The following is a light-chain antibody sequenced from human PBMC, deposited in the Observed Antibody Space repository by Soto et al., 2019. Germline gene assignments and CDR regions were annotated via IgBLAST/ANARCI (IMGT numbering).Light chain of an antibody. CDR3: CASAGFSTVV. J-gene: IGLJ2*01. CDR1: SSDVGSYNL. CDR2: EDT. Sequence: QSVLTQPASVSGSPGHSITISCTGTSSDVGSYNLVSWYQQHPGKAPKLIIYEDTKRPSGMSIRFSASKSGNTAYLAISGLRAEDEADYYCCASAGFSTVVFGGGTKVTVL. V-gene: IGLV2-23*01.